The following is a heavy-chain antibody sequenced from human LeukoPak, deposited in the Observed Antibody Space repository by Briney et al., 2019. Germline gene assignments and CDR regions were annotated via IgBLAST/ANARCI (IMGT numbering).Heavy chain of an antibody. CDR3: ARDYYDSSGYYYMDY. V-gene: IGHV3-21*04. CDR2: ISSSSRFI. Sequence: GGSLRLSCAASGFTFNSYSMNWFRQAPGKGLEWVSSISSSSRFIYYADSVKGRFTISRDNAKNSLYLQMTSLRAEDMAVYYCARDYYDSSGYYYMDYWGQGTLVTVSS. J-gene: IGHJ4*02. D-gene: IGHD3-22*01. CDR1: GFTFNSYS.